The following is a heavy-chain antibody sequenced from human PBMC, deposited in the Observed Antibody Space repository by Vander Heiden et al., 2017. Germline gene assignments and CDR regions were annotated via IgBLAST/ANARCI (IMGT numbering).Heavy chain of an antibody. D-gene: IGHD6-13*01. CDR3: AKSPPAIAAGGLDL. J-gene: IGHJ5*02. CDR2: ITRSGGST. V-gene: IGHV3-23*01. Sequence: EVQLLESGGDLVQPGGSLSLSCAVSGLPFSSYDRSWVRQAPGKGLEWVSGITRSGGSTYYADSVKGRFTISRDNARNTLFLQLNSLRADDTGVYFCAKSPPAIAAGGLDLWGQGTLVTVSS. CDR1: GLPFSSYD.